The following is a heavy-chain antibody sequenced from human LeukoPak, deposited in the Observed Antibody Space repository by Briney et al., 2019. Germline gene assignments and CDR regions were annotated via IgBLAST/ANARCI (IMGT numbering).Heavy chain of an antibody. CDR3: ARSYYDILTGYSYFDY. Sequence: PSETLSLTCTVSGGSISSYYWSWIRRPAGKGLEWIGRIYTSGSANYNPSLKSRVTMSVDTSKNQFSLKLSSVTAADTAVYYCARSYYDILTGYSYFDYWGQGTLVTVSS. V-gene: IGHV4-4*07. J-gene: IGHJ4*02. CDR2: IYTSGSA. D-gene: IGHD3-9*01. CDR1: GGSISSYY.